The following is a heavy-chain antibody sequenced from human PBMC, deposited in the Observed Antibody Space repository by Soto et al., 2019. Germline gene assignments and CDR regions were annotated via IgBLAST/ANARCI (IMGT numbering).Heavy chain of an antibody. CDR3: SRGGGGGLVDR. Sequence: PGGSLPLSCASSGFTFSDHYMSWIRRSPGKGLEFRSYISPRTTYKNYADSVKGRFTISRDNAKNALSLQLNSLRAEDTAIYYCSRGGGGGLVDRWGQVTFVTVSS. D-gene: IGHD2-21*01. V-gene: IGHV3-11*06. CDR2: ISPRTTYK. CDR1: GFTFSDHY. J-gene: IGHJ5*02.